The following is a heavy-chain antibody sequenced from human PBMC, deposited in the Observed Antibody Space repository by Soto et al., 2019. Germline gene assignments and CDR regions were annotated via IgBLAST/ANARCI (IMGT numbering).Heavy chain of an antibody. Sequence: GGSLRLSCAASGFAFSDYYMNWIRQAPGKGLEWVSYISLGGGTIYYADSVKGRFTISRDNTKNSLYLQMDGLTAEDTAVYYCATEGVVAGYYYYYMDLWGKGTTVTVSS. V-gene: IGHV3-11*01. CDR1: GFAFSDYY. J-gene: IGHJ6*03. CDR3: ATEGVVAGYYYYYMDL. D-gene: IGHD2-15*01. CDR2: ISLGGGTI.